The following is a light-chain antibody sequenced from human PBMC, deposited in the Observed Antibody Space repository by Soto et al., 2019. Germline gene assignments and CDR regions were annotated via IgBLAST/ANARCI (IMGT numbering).Light chain of an antibody. Sequence: QSVLTQPASVSGSPGQSITSSCTGTSSDIGGYNYVSWYQQHPGKAPQLMIYDVSNRPSGLSNRFSGSKSGNTASLTISGLQAEDAADYYCSSYTTISTVVFGGGTKLTVL. CDR3: SSYTTISTVV. V-gene: IGLV2-14*03. CDR1: SSDIGGYNY. CDR2: DVS. J-gene: IGLJ2*01.